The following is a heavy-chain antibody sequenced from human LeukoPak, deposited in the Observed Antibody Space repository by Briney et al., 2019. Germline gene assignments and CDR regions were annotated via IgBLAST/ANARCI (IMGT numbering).Heavy chain of an antibody. V-gene: IGHV4-59*08. D-gene: IGHD4-17*01. Sequence: SETLSLTCTVSGGSISDSYWGWIRHPPGKGLEWIGYIYYSGSTKYNPSLMSRVTISIDTSKNPFSLKLSSVSAADSAVYYCARRIQENRMTTANNWFDPWGQGTLVTVSS. J-gene: IGHJ5*02. CDR1: GGSISDSY. CDR3: ARRIQENRMTTANNWFDP. CDR2: IYYSGST.